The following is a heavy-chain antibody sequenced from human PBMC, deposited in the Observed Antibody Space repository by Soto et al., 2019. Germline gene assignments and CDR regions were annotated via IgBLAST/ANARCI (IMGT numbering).Heavy chain of an antibody. CDR2: IIPILGIA. J-gene: IGHJ4*02. Sequence: ASVKVSCKASGGTFSSYTISWVRQAPGQGLEWMGRIIPILGIANYAQKFQGRVTITADKSTSTAYMELSSLRSEDTAVYYCAVFYMTTVTTFDYWGQGTLVTVSS. CDR3: AVFYMTTVTTFDY. V-gene: IGHV1-69*02. D-gene: IGHD4-17*01. CDR1: GGTFSSYT.